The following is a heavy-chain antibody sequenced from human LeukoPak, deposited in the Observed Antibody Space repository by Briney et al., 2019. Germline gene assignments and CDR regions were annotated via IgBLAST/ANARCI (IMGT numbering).Heavy chain of an antibody. V-gene: IGHV3-53*01. J-gene: IGHJ4*02. CDR3: AAGLFSTTSDY. D-gene: IGHD2/OR15-2a*01. Sequence: PGGSLRLSCVASGFTFSSNYMSWVRQAPGKGLEWVSVIYSGGHTNYADSVKGRFTISRDNSENTLYLQMNSLRAEDTAVYYCAAGLFSTTSDYWGQGTLVTVSS. CDR1: GFTFSSNY. CDR2: IYSGGHT.